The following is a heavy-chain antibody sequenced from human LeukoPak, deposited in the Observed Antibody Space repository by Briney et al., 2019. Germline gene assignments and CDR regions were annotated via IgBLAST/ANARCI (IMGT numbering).Heavy chain of an antibody. CDR3: AKVGPIAVVAYYFDY. Sequence: GGSLRPSCAASGFTFDDYAMHWVRQAPGKGLEWVSGISWNSGSIGYADSVKGRFTISRDNAKNSLYLQMNSLRAEDTALYYCAKVGPIAVVAYYFDYWGQGTLVTVSS. CDR1: GFTFDDYA. J-gene: IGHJ4*02. V-gene: IGHV3-9*01. CDR2: ISWNSGSI. D-gene: IGHD6-19*01.